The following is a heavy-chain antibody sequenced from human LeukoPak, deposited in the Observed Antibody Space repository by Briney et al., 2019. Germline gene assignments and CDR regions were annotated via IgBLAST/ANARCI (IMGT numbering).Heavy chain of an antibody. J-gene: IGHJ4*02. CDR1: GFPFSSRW. V-gene: IGHV3-7*04. CDR3: ARYCGGGSCFDC. D-gene: IGHD2-15*01. CDR2: IKADGSEK. Sequence: PGGSLRLSCAASGFPFSSRWMSWVRQAPGKGLEWVANIKADGSEKYYVGSVKGRFTVSRDNAKNSLYLQMNSLRAEDTGLYYCARYCGGGSCFDCWGRGTLVTVSS.